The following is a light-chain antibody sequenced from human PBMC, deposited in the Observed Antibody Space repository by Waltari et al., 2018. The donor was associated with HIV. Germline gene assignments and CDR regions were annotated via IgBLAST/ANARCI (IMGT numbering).Light chain of an antibody. CDR2: QDK. CDR3: LVWDPNTAGYL. J-gene: IGLJ1*01. V-gene: IGLV3-1*01. Sequence: SFDLTQPPSVSVSPGQTAPITCSGDVFVHQYTSWYQKRQGQSPVVVIYQDKKRPPGIPDRFSGSNSGNTATLTIRGTQPMDEADYYGLVWDPNTAGYLSGTGTQVTVL. CDR1: VFVHQY.